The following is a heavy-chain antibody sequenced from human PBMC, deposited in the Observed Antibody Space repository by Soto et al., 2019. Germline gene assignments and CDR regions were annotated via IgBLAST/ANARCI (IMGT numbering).Heavy chain of an antibody. V-gene: IGHV3-21*02. CDR2: IGTSTSYI. CDR3: ARAAFTYSTISAFQQ. D-gene: IGHD5-12*01. J-gene: IGHJ1*01. Sequence: EVRLVESGGGLVKPGGSLRLSCVASGFTFSTYTMSCVRQAPGKGLEWLSSIGTSTSYIYYANSVKGRFTISRDNAKNSVFLQMDILRAADAAMYYCARAAFTYSTISAFQQWGQGTLVTVSS. CDR1: GFTFSTYT.